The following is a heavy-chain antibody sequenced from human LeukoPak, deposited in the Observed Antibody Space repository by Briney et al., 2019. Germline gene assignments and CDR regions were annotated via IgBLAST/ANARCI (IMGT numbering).Heavy chain of an antibody. Sequence: SETLSLTCTVSGGSISGYYWSWIRQPPGKGLEWIGEINHSGSTNYNPSLKSRVTISVDTSKNQFSLKVSSVTAADTAVYYCAREKVGLRRGYYFDYWGQGTLVTVSS. CDR3: AREKVGLRRGYYFDY. CDR2: INHSGST. V-gene: IGHV4-34*01. J-gene: IGHJ4*02. CDR1: GGSISGYY. D-gene: IGHD1-26*01.